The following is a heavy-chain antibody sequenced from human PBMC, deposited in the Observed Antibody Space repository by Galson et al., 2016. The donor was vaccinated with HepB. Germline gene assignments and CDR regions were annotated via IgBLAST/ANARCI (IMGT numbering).Heavy chain of an antibody. Sequence: CAISGDSVSSNSAAWNWIRQSPSRGLEWLGRTYYRSKWYNDYAVSVKSRLTINPDTSKNQFSLQLDSVTPEDTAVYYCARDLGSSWVSFDDWGQGILVTVSS. D-gene: IGHD6-13*01. J-gene: IGHJ4*02. CDR2: TYYRSKWYN. CDR3: ARDLGSSWVSFDD. CDR1: GDSVSSNSAA. V-gene: IGHV6-1*01.